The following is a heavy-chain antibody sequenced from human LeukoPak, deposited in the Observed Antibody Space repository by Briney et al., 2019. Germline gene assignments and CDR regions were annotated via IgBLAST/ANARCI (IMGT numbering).Heavy chain of an antibody. CDR2: FYRGDDR. CDR1: GFTFSSYA. Sequence: GGSLRLSCAASGFTFSSYAMSWVRQAPGKGLEWVSIFYRGDDRHYADSVKGRFTISRDNSKNTLYLQMNSLRAADTAVYYCARDLVGATSYYYMDVWGKGTTVTVSS. J-gene: IGHJ6*03. CDR3: ARDLVGATSYYYMDV. D-gene: IGHD1-26*01. V-gene: IGHV3-66*02.